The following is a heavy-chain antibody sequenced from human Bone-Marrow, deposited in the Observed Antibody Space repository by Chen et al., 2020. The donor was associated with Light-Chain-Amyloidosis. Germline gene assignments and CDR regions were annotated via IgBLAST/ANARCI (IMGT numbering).Heavy chain of an antibody. Sequence: GFSFSSYWMHWVRQAPGKGLMWVSRINEDGRTTTYADSVKGRFTISRDNAKNKLYLQMNSLKDEDTAVYYCGRDVAGADDYWGKGNLVTVSS. CDR2: INEDGRTT. J-gene: IGHJ4*02. V-gene: IGHV3-74*01. CDR3: GRDVAGADDY. D-gene: IGHD6-19*01. CDR1: GFSFSSYW.